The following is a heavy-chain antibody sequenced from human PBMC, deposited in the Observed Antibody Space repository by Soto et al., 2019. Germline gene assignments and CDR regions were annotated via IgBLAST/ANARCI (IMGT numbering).Heavy chain of an antibody. J-gene: IGHJ5*02. CDR1: GFTFSMFS. CDR3: VHPRSTVQIPPT. Sequence: GGSLRLSCSASGFTFSMFSMHWVRQAPGKGLEYVSGISSNGDSTYYADSVKGRFTISRDNSKNTLYLQMSSLRAVDTAVYYCVHPRSTVQIPPTWGQGTLVTVPQ. D-gene: IGHD4-17*01. CDR2: ISSNGDST. V-gene: IGHV3-64D*06.